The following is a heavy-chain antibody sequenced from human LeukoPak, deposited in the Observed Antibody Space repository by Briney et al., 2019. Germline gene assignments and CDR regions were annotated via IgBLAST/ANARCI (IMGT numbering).Heavy chain of an antibody. CDR1: GYTFTSYG. D-gene: IGHD1-26*01. Sequence: GASVRVSCKASGYTFTSYGISWVRQAPGKGLEWMGGFDPEDGETIYAQKFQGRVTMTEDTSTDTAYMELSSLRSEDTAVYYCATLTWSGSYSQGGYWGQGTLVTVSS. CDR3: ATLTWSGSYSQGGY. CDR2: FDPEDGET. V-gene: IGHV1-24*01. J-gene: IGHJ4*02.